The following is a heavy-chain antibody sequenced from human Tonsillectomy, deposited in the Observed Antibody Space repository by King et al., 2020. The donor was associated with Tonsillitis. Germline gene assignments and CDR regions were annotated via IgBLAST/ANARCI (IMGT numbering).Heavy chain of an antibody. CDR1: GATFRTYA. CDR2: VIPIFGTT. Sequence: VQLVESGAEVKKPGSSVTVSCKASGATFRTYAITWVRQAPGQGLECMGGVIPIFGTTNYAQKFQGRVTINADESTSTAYMALRSLTSEDTAMYYCARATFRIRDPGSGYYIYDALDIWGQGTMVTVSS. D-gene: IGHD3-22*01. V-gene: IGHV1-69*01. J-gene: IGHJ3*02. CDR3: ARATFRIRDPGSGYYIYDALDI.